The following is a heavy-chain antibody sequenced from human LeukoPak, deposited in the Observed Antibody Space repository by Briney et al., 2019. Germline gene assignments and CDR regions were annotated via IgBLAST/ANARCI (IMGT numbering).Heavy chain of an antibody. CDR2: ISRTT. V-gene: IGHV3-48*01. J-gene: IGHJ3*01. CDR3: ARDTDYAFDV. CDR1: GFIFSHYG. Sequence: PGGTPRLSCAASGFIFSHYGMNWVRQAPGKGLEWVSYISRTTSYADSVKGRFTISRDNAKSSLYLQMNSLRAEDTAVYYCARDTDYAFDVWGQGTMVTVSS.